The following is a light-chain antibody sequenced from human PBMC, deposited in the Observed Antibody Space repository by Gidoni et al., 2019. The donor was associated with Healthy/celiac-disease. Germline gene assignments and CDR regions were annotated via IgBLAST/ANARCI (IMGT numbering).Light chain of an antibody. Sequence: QSALTQPASVSGSPGQSITISCTGNSSDVGCYTYFPWYQQHPGKAPKLMLYDVSKRPSGVSNRFSVSKSGNTASLTISGLQAEDEADYYCSSYTSSSRVFGTGTKVTVL. CDR2: DVS. V-gene: IGLV2-14*03. CDR3: SSYTSSSRV. J-gene: IGLJ1*01. CDR1: SSDVGCYTY.